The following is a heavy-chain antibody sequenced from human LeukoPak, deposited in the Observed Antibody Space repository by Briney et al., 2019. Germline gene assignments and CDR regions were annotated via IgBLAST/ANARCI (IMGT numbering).Heavy chain of an antibody. J-gene: IGHJ4*02. D-gene: IGHD5-18*01. CDR2: IKQDGSEK. Sequence: SGGSLRLSCAASGFTFSSYWMSWFRQAPGKGLEWVANIKQDGSEKYYVDSVKGRFTISRDNAKNSLYLQMNSLRAEDTAVYYCAREGYSYGYPFDYWGQGTLVTVSS. CDR1: GFTFSSYW. CDR3: AREGYSYGYPFDY. V-gene: IGHV3-7*03.